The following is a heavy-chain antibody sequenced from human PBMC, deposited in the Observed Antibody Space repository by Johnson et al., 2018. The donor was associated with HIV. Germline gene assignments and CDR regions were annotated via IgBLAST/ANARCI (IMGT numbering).Heavy chain of an antibody. V-gene: IGHV3-9*01. D-gene: IGHD6-6*01. CDR1: GFTFSSYA. CDR3: AKDIVSSSTAFDI. Sequence: VQLVESGGGLVQPGGSLRLSCAASGFTFSSYAMSWVRQAPGKGLEWVSGISWNSGSIGYADSVKGRFTISRDNAKNSLYLQMNSLRAEDTALYYCAKDIVSSSTAFDIWGQGTMVTVSS. CDR2: ISWNSGSI. J-gene: IGHJ3*02.